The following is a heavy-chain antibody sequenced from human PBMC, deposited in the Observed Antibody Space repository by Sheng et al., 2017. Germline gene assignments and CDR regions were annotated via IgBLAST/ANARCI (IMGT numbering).Heavy chain of an antibody. V-gene: IGHV3-33*01. D-gene: IGHD3-3*01. J-gene: IGHJ6*02. Sequence: QVQLVESGGGVVQPGRSLRLSCAASGFTFSSYGMHWVRQAPGKGLEWVAVIWYDGSNKYYADSVKGRFTISRDNSKNTLYLQMNSLRAEDTAVYYCARDGGFTIFGVEGPTYGMDVWGQGT. CDR1: GFTFSSYG. CDR3: ARDGGFTIFGVEGPTYGMDV. CDR2: IWYDGSNK.